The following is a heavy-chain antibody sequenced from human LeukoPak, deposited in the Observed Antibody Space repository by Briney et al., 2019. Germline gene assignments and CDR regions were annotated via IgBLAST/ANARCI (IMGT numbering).Heavy chain of an antibody. CDR2: IYYSGST. CDR1: GGSISSYY. V-gene: IGHV4-59*01. Sequence: PSETLSLTCTVSGGSISSYYWSWIRQPPGKGLEWIGYIYYSGSTNYNPSLKSRVTISVDTSKNQFSLKLSSVTAADTAVYYCARATATRFWYFDLWGRGTLVTVYS. D-gene: IGHD4-17*01. CDR3: ARATATRFWYFDL. J-gene: IGHJ2*01.